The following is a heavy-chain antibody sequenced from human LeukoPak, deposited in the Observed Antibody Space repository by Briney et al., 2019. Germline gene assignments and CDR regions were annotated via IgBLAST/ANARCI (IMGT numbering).Heavy chain of an antibody. CDR1: GYTLTELS. CDR3: ARDYHDSSGYYYNGAFDI. CDR2: FDPEEGET. D-gene: IGHD3-22*01. J-gene: IGHJ3*02. Sequence: ASVKVSCKVSGYTLTELSMHGVRQAPGKGHEWMGGFDPEEGETIYAQKFQGRVTMTEDTSTDTAYMELSSMRSEDTAVYYCARDYHDSSGYYYNGAFDIWGQGTMVTASS. V-gene: IGHV1-24*01.